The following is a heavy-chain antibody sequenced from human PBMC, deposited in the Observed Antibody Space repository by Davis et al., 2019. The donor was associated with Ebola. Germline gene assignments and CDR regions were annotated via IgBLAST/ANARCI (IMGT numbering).Heavy chain of an antibody. V-gene: IGHV4-39*07. CDR3: ARGRYSYGYFDY. CDR2: IHYSETT. J-gene: IGHJ4*02. Sequence: SETLSLTCTVSGGSISSSSYYWGWIRQPPGKGLEWIGSIHYSETTYYNPSLKSRVTISVDTSKNQFSLKLSSVTAADTAVYYCARGRYSYGYFDYWGQGTLVTVSP. CDR1: GGSISSSSYY. D-gene: IGHD5-18*01.